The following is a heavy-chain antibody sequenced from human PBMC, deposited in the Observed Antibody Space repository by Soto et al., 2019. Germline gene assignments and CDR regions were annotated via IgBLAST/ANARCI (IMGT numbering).Heavy chain of an antibody. D-gene: IGHD2-15*01. J-gene: IGHJ4*02. Sequence: SETLSLTCTVSGGSISSGGYYWSWIRQHPGKGLEWIGYIYYSGSTYYNPSLKSRVTISVDTSKNQFSLKLSSVTAADTAVYYCVRNLRCSGGRCYPALDYWGQGTLVTVSS. V-gene: IGHV4-31*03. CDR2: IYYSGST. CDR1: GGSISSGGYY. CDR3: VRNLRCSGGRCYPALDY.